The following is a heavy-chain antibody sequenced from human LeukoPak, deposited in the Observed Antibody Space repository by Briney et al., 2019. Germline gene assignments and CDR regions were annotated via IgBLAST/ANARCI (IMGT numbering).Heavy chain of an antibody. CDR1: GYTFTTYG. Sequence: GASVKVSCKASGYTFTTYGISWVRQAPGQGLEWMGWISAYNGNTNYAQKLQGRVTMTTDTSTSTAYMELRSLRSEDTAVYYCARARDSGRLDAFDIWGQGTMVTVSS. CDR2: ISAYNGNT. V-gene: IGHV1-18*01. CDR3: ARARDSGRLDAFDI. D-gene: IGHD1-26*01. J-gene: IGHJ3*02.